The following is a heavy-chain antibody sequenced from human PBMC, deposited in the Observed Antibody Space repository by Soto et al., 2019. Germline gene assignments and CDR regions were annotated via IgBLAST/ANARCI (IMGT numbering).Heavy chain of an antibody. CDR1: GFNFYTHW. J-gene: IGHJ4*02. Sequence: GGSLRLSCAASGFNFYTHWMHWVRQAPGKGLVWVSRVNGGGTSTDYADSVKGRFTISRDNAKNTLYLQMNSLRAEDTAVYYCAKTSILTGYPPGRFFDYWGQGTLVTVSS. D-gene: IGHD3-9*01. CDR3: AKTSILTGYPPGRFFDY. CDR2: VNGGGTST. V-gene: IGHV3-74*01.